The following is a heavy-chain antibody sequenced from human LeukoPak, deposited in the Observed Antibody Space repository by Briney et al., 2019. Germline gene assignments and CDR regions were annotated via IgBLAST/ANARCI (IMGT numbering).Heavy chain of an antibody. D-gene: IGHD2-2*01. CDR1: DYSISSGYGYY. CDR3: ARRGSRVVVPAAKSRFDP. CDR2: INHSGST. Sequence: SETLSLTCTVSDYSISSGYGYYWGWIRQPPGKGLEWIGEINHSGSTNYNPSLKSRVTISVDTSKNQFSLKLSSVTAADTAVYYCARRGSRVVVPAAKSRFDPWGQGTLVTVSS. J-gene: IGHJ5*02. V-gene: IGHV4-38-2*02.